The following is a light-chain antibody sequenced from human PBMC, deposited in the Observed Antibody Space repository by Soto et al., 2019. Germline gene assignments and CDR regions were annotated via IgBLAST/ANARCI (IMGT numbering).Light chain of an antibody. V-gene: IGKV3-20*01. CDR1: QSVSSTY. CDR2: EAS. J-gene: IGKJ1*01. CDR3: QQYGNSPQT. Sequence: EIVLTQSPGTLSLSPGERATLSCRASQSVSSTYVAWYQQRPGQTPKLLIYEASTRATGIPDRFSGSGSGTDYTLTIGRLEPEDFALYYCQQYGNSPQTFGQETKVDI.